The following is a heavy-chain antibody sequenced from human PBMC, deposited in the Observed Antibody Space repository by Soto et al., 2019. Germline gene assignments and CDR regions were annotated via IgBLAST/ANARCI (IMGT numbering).Heavy chain of an antibody. Sequence: SETLSLTCAVSGGSISSVCYSWSWIRQHPGKGLEWIGYIYYSGSTYYNPSLKSRVTISVDTSKNQFSLKLSSVTAADTAVYYCARVRYCSGGSCYPRFDPWGQGTLVTVSS. CDR3: ARVRYCSGGSCYPRFDP. V-gene: IGHV4-31*11. CDR1: GGSISSVCYS. D-gene: IGHD2-15*01. J-gene: IGHJ5*02. CDR2: IYYSGST.